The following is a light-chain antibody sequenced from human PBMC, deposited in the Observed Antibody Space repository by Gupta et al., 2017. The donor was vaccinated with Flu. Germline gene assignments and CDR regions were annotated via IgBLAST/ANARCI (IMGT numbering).Light chain of an antibody. CDR1: QSISSY. V-gene: IGKV1-39*01. CDR2: AAS. CDR3: QQSDRTPNT. Sequence: PSSLSASVGDRVTITCRASQSISSYLNWYQQKPGKAPKLLIYAASSLQSEVPLRFSGSGSETDFTLTISRLQPEDFATYYCQQSDRTPNTFGGGTKVEIK. J-gene: IGKJ4*01.